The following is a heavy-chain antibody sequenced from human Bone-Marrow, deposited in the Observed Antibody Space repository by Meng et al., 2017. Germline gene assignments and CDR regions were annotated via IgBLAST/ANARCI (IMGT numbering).Heavy chain of an antibody. J-gene: IGHJ4*02. CDR3: ARDAHRGGSYFFDY. CDR1: GYTFTGYY. Sequence: SVKVPCMASGYTFTGYYMHWVRQAPGQRREWMGRINPNSGGTNYAQKFHGRVTMTRYTSISTAYMALSRLSSNDTAVYYCARDAHRGGSYFFDYWGQGTLVTVSS. CDR2: INPNSGGT. D-gene: IGHD1-26*01. V-gene: IGHV1-2*06.